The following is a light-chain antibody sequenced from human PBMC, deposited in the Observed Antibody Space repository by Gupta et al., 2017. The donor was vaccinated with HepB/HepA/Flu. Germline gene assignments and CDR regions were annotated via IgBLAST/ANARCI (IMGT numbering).Light chain of an antibody. Sequence: QSVLTQSPSASGTPGQRVSISCSGSSSNVGWMIVNWYQQLPGTAPKLLIYSNDQRPSGVPDRFAGSKSGTSASLAISGLQAEDEADYYCASWDDSRNAVVFGGGTKLTVL. CDR2: SND. J-gene: IGLJ2*01. CDR3: ASWDDSRNAVV. CDR1: SSNVGWMI. V-gene: IGLV1-44*01.